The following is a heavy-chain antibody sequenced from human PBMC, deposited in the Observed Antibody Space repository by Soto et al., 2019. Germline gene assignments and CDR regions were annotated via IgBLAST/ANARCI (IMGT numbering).Heavy chain of an antibody. D-gene: IGHD2-2*01. Sequence: GGSLRLSCEASGFIFSSYSMNWVRQAPGKGLEWLSFISNSGSSIYYADSVKGRFTISRDNAENSLSLQMNSLRAEDTAVYYCARDVAVLADFWGQGTLVTVSS. CDR3: ARDVAVLADF. CDR1: GFIFSSYS. J-gene: IGHJ4*02. CDR2: ISNSGSSI. V-gene: IGHV3-48*01.